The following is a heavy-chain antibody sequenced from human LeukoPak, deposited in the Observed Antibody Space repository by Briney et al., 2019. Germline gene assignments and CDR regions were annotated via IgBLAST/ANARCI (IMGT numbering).Heavy chain of an antibody. D-gene: IGHD2-2*01. CDR1: GFSFSTYT. CDR2: ISYDGSNK. Sequence: GGSLRLSCAASGFSFSTYTMHWVRQAPGKGLEWVAVISYDGSNKYYADSVKGRFTISRDNSKNTLYLQMNSLRAEDTAVYYCARDLPNCSTSCYSGHYMDVWGQGTTVTVSS. V-gene: IGHV3-30*04. J-gene: IGHJ6*03. CDR3: ARDLPNCSTSCYSGHYMDV.